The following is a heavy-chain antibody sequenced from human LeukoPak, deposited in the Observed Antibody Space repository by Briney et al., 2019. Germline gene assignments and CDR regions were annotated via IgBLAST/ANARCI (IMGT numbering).Heavy chain of an antibody. Sequence: ETQSLTSTVSGGSISSSSYYWGWIRQAPGKGLEWIGSIYYSGSTYYNPSLKSRVTISVDTSKNQFSLKLSSVTAADTAVYYCARHSRSAHVDYWGQGTLVTVSS. V-gene: IGHV4-39*01. J-gene: IGHJ4*02. CDR3: ARHSRSAHVDY. CDR1: GGSISSSSYY. CDR2: IYYSGST.